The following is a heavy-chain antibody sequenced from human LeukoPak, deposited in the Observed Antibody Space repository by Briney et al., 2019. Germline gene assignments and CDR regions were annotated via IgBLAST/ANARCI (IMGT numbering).Heavy chain of an antibody. CDR3: ARDMVRGVMPH. Sequence: PGGSLRLSCAASGFTFSSYSMNWVRQAPGKGLEWVSSISSSSSYIYYADSVKGRFTISRDDAKNSLYLQMNSLRAEDTAVYYCARDMVRGVMPHWGQGTLVTVSS. J-gene: IGHJ4*02. CDR2: ISSSSSYI. V-gene: IGHV3-21*01. CDR1: GFTFSSYS. D-gene: IGHD3-10*01.